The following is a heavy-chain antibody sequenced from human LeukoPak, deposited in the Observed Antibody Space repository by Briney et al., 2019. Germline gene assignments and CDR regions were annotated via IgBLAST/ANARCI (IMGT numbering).Heavy chain of an antibody. J-gene: IGHJ4*02. CDR1: GFTFSSYE. CDR3: ARVWAAGDY. CDR2: ISSSGSTI. Sequence: GGSLRLSCAASGFTFSSYEMNWLRQAPGKGLEWVSYISSSGSTIYYADSVKGRFTISRDNAKNSLYLQMNSLRAEDTAVYYCARVWAAGDYWGRGTLVTVSS. V-gene: IGHV3-48*03. D-gene: IGHD6-13*01.